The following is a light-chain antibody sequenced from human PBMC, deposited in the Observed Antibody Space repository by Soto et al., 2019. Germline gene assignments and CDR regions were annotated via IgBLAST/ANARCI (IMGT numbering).Light chain of an antibody. CDR2: TVS. CDR1: QGISSW. V-gene: IGKV1-12*01. CDR3: QLTNSFPLT. Sequence: DIHMTQSPSSVSASVGDRVTITCRASQGISSWLAWYQQKPGKAPKHQIYTVSSLQSGVPSRFSGRRSGTDFTPTISGLQAEDSATSYCQLTNSFPLTFGGGTKVEIK. J-gene: IGKJ4*01.